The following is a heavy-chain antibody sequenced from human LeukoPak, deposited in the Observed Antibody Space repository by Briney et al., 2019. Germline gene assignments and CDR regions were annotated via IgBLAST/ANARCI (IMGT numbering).Heavy chain of an antibody. J-gene: IGHJ3*01. CDR2: INRDGSQK. CDR3: ARVEGRFGESGAFDV. D-gene: IGHD3-10*01. V-gene: IGHV3-7*01. CDR1: GFSLSGYW. Sequence: GGSLRLSCAASGFSLSGYWMTWVRQAPGKGLEWVANINRDGSQKNHVDSVQGRFTISRDNAKNSLYLQMNSLRAEDTAVYYCARVEGRFGESGAFDVWGQGTMVTVSS.